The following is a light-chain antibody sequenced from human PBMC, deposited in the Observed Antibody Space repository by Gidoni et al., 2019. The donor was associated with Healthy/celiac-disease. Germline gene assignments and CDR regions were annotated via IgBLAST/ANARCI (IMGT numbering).Light chain of an antibody. Sequence: DIQMTQSPSSLSASVGDRVTITCQSSQYISNYLNWYQQKPGKAPKLLIYAASNLETGVPSRFSGSGSGTDFTFTISSLQPEDIATYYCQQYDNLPLLTFGGGTKVEIK. V-gene: IGKV1-33*01. J-gene: IGKJ4*01. CDR2: AAS. CDR3: QQYDNLPLLT. CDR1: QYISNY.